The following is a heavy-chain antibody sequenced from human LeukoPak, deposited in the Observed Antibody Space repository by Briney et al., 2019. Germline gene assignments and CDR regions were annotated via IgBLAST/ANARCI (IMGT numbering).Heavy chain of an antibody. J-gene: IGHJ4*02. CDR3: ARDRRITGTTPGDY. V-gene: IGHV3-33*01. CDR2: IWYDGSNK. CDR1: GFTFSSYG. Sequence: GGSLRLSCAASGFTFSSYGMHWVRQAPGKGLEWVAVIWYDGSNKYYADSVKGRFTISRDNSKNTLYLQMNSLRAEDTAVYYCARDRRITGTTPGDYWGQGTLVTVSS. D-gene: IGHD1-7*01.